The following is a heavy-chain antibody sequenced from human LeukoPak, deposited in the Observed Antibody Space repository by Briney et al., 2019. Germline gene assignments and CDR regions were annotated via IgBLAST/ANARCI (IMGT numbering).Heavy chain of an antibody. Sequence: SVTVSCKASGGTFSSYAISWVRQAPGQGLEWMGGIIPIFGTANYAQRFQGRVTITADKSTSTAYMELSSLRSEDTAVYYCARGGSYYNAFDIWGQGTMVTVSS. CDR2: IIPIFGTA. CDR1: GGTFSSYA. V-gene: IGHV1-69*06. CDR3: ARGGSYYNAFDI. J-gene: IGHJ3*02. D-gene: IGHD1-26*01.